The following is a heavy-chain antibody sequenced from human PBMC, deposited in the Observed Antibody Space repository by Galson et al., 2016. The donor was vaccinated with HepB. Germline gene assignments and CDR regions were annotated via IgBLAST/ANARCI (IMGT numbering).Heavy chain of an antibody. D-gene: IGHD3-10*01. CDR1: GGSVRSPSYY. CDR3: ARDLMVRGATDYQYGMDV. V-gene: IGHV4-61*03. Sequence: TLSLTCTVSGGSVRSPSYYWAWIRQPPGKGLEWIGYVYYNGGTNYNPSLKSRVTISLDTSKKHFSLQLTSVTAADTAVYYCARDLMVRGATDYQYGMDVWGLGTTVTVSS. J-gene: IGHJ6*02. CDR2: VYYNGGT.